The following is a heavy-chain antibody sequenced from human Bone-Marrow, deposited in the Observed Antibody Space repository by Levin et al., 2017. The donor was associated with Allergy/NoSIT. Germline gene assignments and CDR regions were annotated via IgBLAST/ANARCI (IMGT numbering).Heavy chain of an antibody. J-gene: IGHJ6*02. V-gene: IGHV4-59*01. CDR2: IYYSGST. CDR1: GGPISSYY. CDR3: AREDNYYGMDV. Sequence: SETLSLTCTVSGGPISSYYWSWIRQPPGKGLEWIGYIYYSGSTNYNPSLKSRVTISVDTSKNQFSLKLSSVTAADTAVYYCAREDNYYGMDVWGQGTTVTVSS.